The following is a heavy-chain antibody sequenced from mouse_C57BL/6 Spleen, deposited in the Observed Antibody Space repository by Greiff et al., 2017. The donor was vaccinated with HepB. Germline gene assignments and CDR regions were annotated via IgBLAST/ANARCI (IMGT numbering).Heavy chain of an antibody. V-gene: IGHV1-15*01. Sequence: VQVVESGAELVRPGASVTLSCKASGYTFTDYEMPWVKQTPVHGLEWIGAIDPETGGTAYNQKFKGKAILTADKSSSTAYMELRSLTSEDSAVYYCTRFITTVVADYFDYWGQGTTLTVSS. CDR3: TRFITTVVADYFDY. J-gene: IGHJ2*01. CDR1: GYTFTDYE. D-gene: IGHD1-1*01. CDR2: IDPETGGT.